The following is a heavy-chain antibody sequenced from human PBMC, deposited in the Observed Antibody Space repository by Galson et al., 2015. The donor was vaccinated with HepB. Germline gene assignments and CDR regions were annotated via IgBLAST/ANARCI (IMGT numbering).Heavy chain of an antibody. V-gene: IGHV1-69*13. CDR3: AVVHDVNSGGYDF. CDR1: GGTFNNFA. J-gene: IGHJ4*02. D-gene: IGHD6-25*01. Sequence: SVKVSCKASGGTFNNFAINWVRQAPGQGLEWIGGFVPLFSSANYPQKFQHRVTISADESTTTAYLEVNNLTSEDTAMYYCAVVHDVNSGGYDFWGQGTLVTVSS. CDR2: FVPLFSSA.